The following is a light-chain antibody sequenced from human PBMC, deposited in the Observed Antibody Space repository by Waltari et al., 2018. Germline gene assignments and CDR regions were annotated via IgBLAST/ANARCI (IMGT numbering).Light chain of an antibody. CDR1: ESIGNS. CDR3: QQSYSIPLT. CDR2: SAS. V-gene: IGKV1-39*01. J-gene: IGKJ4*01. Sequence: DIQMTQSPSSLSASVGDRVTITCRASESIGNSFNWYQQKPGQAPNLLISSASSLQTGVPSRFSGSGSGTDFTLTISSLRPEDFATYYCQQSYSIPLTFGGGTKVEIK.